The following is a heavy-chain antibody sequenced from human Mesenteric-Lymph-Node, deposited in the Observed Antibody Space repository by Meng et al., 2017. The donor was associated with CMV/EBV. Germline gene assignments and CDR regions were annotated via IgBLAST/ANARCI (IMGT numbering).Heavy chain of an antibody. V-gene: IGHV5-51*01. CDR2: IYPGDSDS. CDR3: ARKGSGYDY. CDR1: GYRFSNYW. Sequence: KVSCKGSGYRFSNYWIGWVRQMPGKGLEWMGIIYPGDSDSRYSPSFQGQVTISVDKSISTAYLQWSSLKASDTAVYYCARKGSGYDYWGQGTLVTVSS. D-gene: IGHD3-22*01. J-gene: IGHJ4*02.